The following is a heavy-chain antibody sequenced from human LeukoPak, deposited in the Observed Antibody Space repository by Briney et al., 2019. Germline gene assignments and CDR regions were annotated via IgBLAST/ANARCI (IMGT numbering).Heavy chain of an antibody. J-gene: IGHJ5*02. V-gene: IGHV4-59*01. Sequence: PSETLSLTCAVYGGSFSGYYWSWIRQPPGKGLEWIGYIYYSGSTNYNPSLKSRVTISVDTSKNQFSLKLSSVTAADTAVYYCARDRGAQQHRPTWRWFDPWGQGTLVTVSS. CDR1: GGSFSGYY. CDR2: IYYSGST. CDR3: ARDRGAQQHRPTWRWFDP. D-gene: IGHD6-13*01.